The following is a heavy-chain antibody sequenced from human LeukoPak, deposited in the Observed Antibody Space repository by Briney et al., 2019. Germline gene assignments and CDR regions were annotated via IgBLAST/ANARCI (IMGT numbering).Heavy chain of an antibody. Sequence: GGSLRLSCAASGFTFSDYHMSWIRQAPGKGLEWVSYISSSGSSIYYADSVKGRFTISRDNAKNSLYLQMNSLRAEDTAVYYCARGIYYDSSDAFDIWGQGTMVTVSS. D-gene: IGHD3-22*01. CDR2: ISSSGSSI. J-gene: IGHJ3*02. CDR3: ARGIYYDSSDAFDI. CDR1: GFTFSDYH. V-gene: IGHV3-11*01.